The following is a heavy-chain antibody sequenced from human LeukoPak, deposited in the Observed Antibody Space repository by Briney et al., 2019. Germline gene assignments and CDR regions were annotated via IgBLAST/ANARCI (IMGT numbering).Heavy chain of an antibody. Sequence: PSETLSLTCAVSGYSISSGYYWGWIRQPPGKGLGWIGSIYHSGSTYYNPSLKSRVTISVDTSKNQFSLKLSSVTAADTAVYYCASQGSSGYSPFDYWGQGTLVTVSS. V-gene: IGHV4-38-2*01. CDR1: GYSISSGYY. CDR2: IYHSGST. D-gene: IGHD3-22*01. CDR3: ASQGSSGYSPFDY. J-gene: IGHJ4*02.